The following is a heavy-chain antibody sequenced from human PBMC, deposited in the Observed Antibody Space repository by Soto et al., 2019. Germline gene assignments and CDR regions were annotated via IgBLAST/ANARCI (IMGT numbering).Heavy chain of an antibody. J-gene: IGHJ4*02. D-gene: IGHD3-22*01. V-gene: IGHV4-34*01. Sequence: QVQLQQWGAGLLKPSETLSLTCAVYGGSFSGYYWSWIRQPPGKGLEWIGEINHSGSTNYNPSLKIRVTISVDTSKNQFSLKLSSVTAADTAVYYCARWDSSGYNYFDYWGQGTLVTVSS. CDR2: INHSGST. CDR1: GGSFSGYY. CDR3: ARWDSSGYNYFDY.